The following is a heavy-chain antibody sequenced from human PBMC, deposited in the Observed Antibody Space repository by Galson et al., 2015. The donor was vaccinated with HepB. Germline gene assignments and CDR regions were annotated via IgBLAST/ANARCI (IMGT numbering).Heavy chain of an antibody. CDR2: IYYSGST. J-gene: IGHJ3*02. V-gene: IGHV4-59*01. CDR1: GGSISSYY. D-gene: IGHD6-19*01. CDR3: ARDASGWYDAFDI. Sequence: LSLTCTVSGGSISSYYWSWIRQFPGKGLEWIGYIYYSGSTNYNPSLKSRVTISVDTSKNQFSLKLSSVTAADTAVYYCARDASGWYDAFDIWGQGTMVTVSS.